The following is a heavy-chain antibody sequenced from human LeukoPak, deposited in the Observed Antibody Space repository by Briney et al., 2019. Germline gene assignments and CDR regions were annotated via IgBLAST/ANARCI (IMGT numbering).Heavy chain of an antibody. CDR3: GCLGSGKSGFDY. V-gene: IGHV1-2*02. D-gene: IGHD3-10*01. CDR1: GYTFTGYY. CDR2: INPNSGGT. Sequence: ASVKVSCKASGYTFTGYYMHWVRQAPGQGLEWMGWINPNSGGTNYAQKFQGRVTMTRDTSISTAYMELSRLRSDDTAVYYCGCLGSGKSGFDYWGQGTLVTVSS. J-gene: IGHJ4*02.